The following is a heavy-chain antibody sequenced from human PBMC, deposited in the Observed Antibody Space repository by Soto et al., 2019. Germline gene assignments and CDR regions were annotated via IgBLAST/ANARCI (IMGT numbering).Heavy chain of an antibody. J-gene: IGHJ4*02. CDR2: ISYDGSNK. CDR3: AKGSDTAMAGY. D-gene: IGHD5-18*01. CDR1: GVTFSSYG. Sequence: LRLSWAASGVTFSSYGMHWVRQAPGKGLEWVAVISYDGSNKYYADSVKGRFTISRDNSKNTLYLQMNSLRAEDTAVYYCAKGSDTAMAGYWGQGTLVTVSS. V-gene: IGHV3-30*18.